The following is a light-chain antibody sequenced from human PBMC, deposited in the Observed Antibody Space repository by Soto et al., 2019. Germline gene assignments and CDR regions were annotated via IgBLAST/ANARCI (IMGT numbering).Light chain of an antibody. CDR3: QQTYSTPLYT. CDR2: AVS. V-gene: IGKV1-39*01. CDR1: QSIDSY. J-gene: IGKJ2*01. Sequence: QMTQSPSSLSASVGERVTITCRASQSIDSYLNWYQQKPGKAPKLLIYAVSNLQSGVPSRFSGSGSGTDFSLTVSSLQPEDSATYYCQQTYSTPLYTFGQRTKLEIK.